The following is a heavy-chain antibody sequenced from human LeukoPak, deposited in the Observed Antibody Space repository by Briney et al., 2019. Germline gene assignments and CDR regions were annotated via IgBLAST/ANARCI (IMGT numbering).Heavy chain of an antibody. CDR2: IYYSGST. V-gene: IGHV4-59*01. Sequence: SETLSLTCTVSGGSISGYYWSWIRQPPGKGLEWIGYIYYSGSTNYNPSLKSRVTISVDTSKNQFSLKLSSATAADTAVYYCARDGSGYDFWSGYYPRKAYYMDVWGKGTTVTVSS. J-gene: IGHJ6*03. CDR3: ARDGSGYDFWSGYYPRKAYYMDV. D-gene: IGHD3-3*01. CDR1: GGSISGYY.